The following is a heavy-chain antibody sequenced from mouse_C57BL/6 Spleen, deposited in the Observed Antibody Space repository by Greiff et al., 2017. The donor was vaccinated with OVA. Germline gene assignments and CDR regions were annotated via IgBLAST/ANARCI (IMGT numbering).Heavy chain of an antibody. CDR2: IRNKANNPAT. CDR1: GFTFSDAW. V-gene: IGHV6-6*01. Sequence: EVKLMESGGGLVQPGGSMKLSCAASGFTFSDAWMDWVRQSPEKGLEWVAEIRNKANNPATYYAESVKGRFTISRDDSKSSVYLQMNSLRAEDTGIYYCTRGRVAYWGQGTLVTVSA. CDR3: TRGRVAY. J-gene: IGHJ3*01. D-gene: IGHD3-3*01.